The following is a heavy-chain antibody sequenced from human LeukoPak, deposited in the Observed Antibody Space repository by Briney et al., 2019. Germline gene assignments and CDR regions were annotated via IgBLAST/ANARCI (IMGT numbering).Heavy chain of an antibody. D-gene: IGHD2-2*01. V-gene: IGHV5-51*01. CDR2: IYPGDSDT. CDR1: GYSFASYW. CDR3: ARQWGDCSSTSCYSAY. Sequence: GESLQISCKGSGYSFASYWIAWVRQMPGKDLEWMGIIYPGDSDTRYSPSFQGQVTISADKSISTAYLQWSSLKASDTAIYYCARQWGDCSSTSCYSAYWGQGTLVTVSS. J-gene: IGHJ4*02.